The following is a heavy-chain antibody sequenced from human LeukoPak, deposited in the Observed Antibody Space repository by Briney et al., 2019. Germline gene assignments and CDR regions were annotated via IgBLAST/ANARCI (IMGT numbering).Heavy chain of an antibody. CDR2: VSGGGGIT. J-gene: IGHJ6*02. Sequence: GGSLRLSCAASGFTFSTYAMSWVRQAPGKGLEWVSAVSGGGGITHYADSVKGRFTISRDNSENTLSLRMTSLRDEDTAVYYCAKEFYFATAVWGQGTTVTVSS. V-gene: IGHV3-23*01. CDR1: GFTFSTYA. D-gene: IGHD2-15*01. CDR3: AKEFYFATAV.